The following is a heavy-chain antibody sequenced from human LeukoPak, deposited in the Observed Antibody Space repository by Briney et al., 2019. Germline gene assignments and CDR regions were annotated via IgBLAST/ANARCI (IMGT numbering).Heavy chain of an antibody. J-gene: IGHJ6*03. CDR3: ARTTEAHSWRTRYYDYYMDV. V-gene: IGHV4-39*07. Sequence: SETLSLTCTVSGGSISSSSYYWGWIRQPPGKGLEWIGSIYYSGSTYYNSSLKSRVTISVDTSKNQFSLKLSSVTAADTAVYYCARTTEAHSWRTRYYDYYMDVWGKGTTVTVSS. D-gene: IGHD6-13*01. CDR1: GGSISSSSYY. CDR2: IYYSGST.